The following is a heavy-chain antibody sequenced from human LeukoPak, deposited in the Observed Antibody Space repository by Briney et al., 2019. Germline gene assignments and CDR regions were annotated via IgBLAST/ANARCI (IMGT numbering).Heavy chain of an antibody. CDR1: GFRFSDYY. CDR2: ISSSGSTT. V-gene: IGHV3-11*04. D-gene: IGHD3/OR15-3a*01. J-gene: IGHJ4*02. Sequence: GGSLRLSCAASGFRFSDYYMSWIRQAPGKGLEWVSYISSSGSTTYYADSVKGRFTISRDNAKNTMYLQMNSLRAEDTAVYYCARDWTAGDYWGQGTLVTVSS. CDR3: ARDWTAGDY.